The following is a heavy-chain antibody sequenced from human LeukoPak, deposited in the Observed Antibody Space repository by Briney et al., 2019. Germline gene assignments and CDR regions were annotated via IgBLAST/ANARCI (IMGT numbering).Heavy chain of an antibody. J-gene: IGHJ4*02. D-gene: IGHD6-19*01. CDR3: ARQWLVPPLFDY. Sequence: SETVSLTCAVYVGSLSGYYWSWIRQPPGKGLEWIGEINHSGSTNYNTSLKSRVTLSVDTSKNQMSLKLSSMTAADTAVYYCARQWLVPPLFDYWGQGTLVTVSS. CDR2: INHSGST. V-gene: IGHV4-34*01. CDR1: VGSLSGYY.